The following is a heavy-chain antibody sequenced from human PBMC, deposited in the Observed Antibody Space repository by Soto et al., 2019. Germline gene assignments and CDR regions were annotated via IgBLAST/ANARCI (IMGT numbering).Heavy chain of an antibody. J-gene: IGHJ4*02. Sequence: HPGGSLRLSCAASGFTFSSYGMHWVRQAPGKGLEWVAVIWYDGSNKYYADSVKGRFTISRDNSKNTLYLQMNSLRAEDTAVYYCARDQSRPSDYYDSSGYSRAIFDYWGQGTLVTVSS. V-gene: IGHV3-33*01. CDR3: ARDQSRPSDYYDSSGYSRAIFDY. D-gene: IGHD3-22*01. CDR1: GFTFSSYG. CDR2: IWYDGSNK.